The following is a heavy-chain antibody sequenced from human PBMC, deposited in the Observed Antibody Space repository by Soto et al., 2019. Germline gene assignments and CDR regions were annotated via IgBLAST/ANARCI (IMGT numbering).Heavy chain of an antibody. D-gene: IGHD3-3*01. CDR2: MNPNSGNT. J-gene: IGHJ6*02. CDR3: ARAPPYYDFWSGYYIRGVGSHYGMDV. V-gene: IGHV1-8*01. Sequence: ASVKVSCKASGYTFTSYDINWVRQATGQGLEWMGWMNPNSGNTGYAQKFQGRVTMTRNTSISTAYMELSSLRSEDTAVYYCARAPPYYDFWSGYYIRGVGSHYGMDVWRQGTTVTVSS. CDR1: GYTFTSYD.